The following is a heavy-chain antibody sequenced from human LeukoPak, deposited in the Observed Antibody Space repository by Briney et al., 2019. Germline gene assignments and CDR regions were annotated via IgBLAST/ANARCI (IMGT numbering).Heavy chain of an antibody. J-gene: IGHJ4*02. CDR2: ISGSGRGGNT. Sequence: PGGSLRLSCAASGFTFSSYAMNWVRQAPGKGLEWVSAISGSGRGGNTYYAGSVKGRFTISRDNSKNTLYLQMNSLRAEDTAVYYCAKVGAPAFDYWGRGTPVTVSS. CDR3: AKVGAPAFDY. D-gene: IGHD1-26*01. CDR1: GFTFSSYA. V-gene: IGHV3-23*01.